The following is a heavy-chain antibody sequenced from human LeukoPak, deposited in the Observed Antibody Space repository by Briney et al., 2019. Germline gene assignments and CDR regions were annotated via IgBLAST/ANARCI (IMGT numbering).Heavy chain of an antibody. Sequence: GASLRLSCAASGFTFSSYAMSWVRQAPGKGLEWVSAISGSGGSTYYADSVKGRFTISRDNSKNTLYLQMNSLRAEDTAVYYCAKGRAICSSTSCPNPIDYWGQGTLVTVSS. D-gene: IGHD2-2*01. J-gene: IGHJ4*02. CDR1: GFTFSSYA. CDR3: AKGRAICSSTSCPNPIDY. V-gene: IGHV3-23*01. CDR2: ISGSGGST.